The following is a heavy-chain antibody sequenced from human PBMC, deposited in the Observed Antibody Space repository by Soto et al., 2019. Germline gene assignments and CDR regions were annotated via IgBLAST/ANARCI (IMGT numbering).Heavy chain of an antibody. J-gene: IGHJ4*02. Sequence: QVQLVHSGAEVKKPGSSVKVSCKASGGTFSSYTISWVRQAPGQGLEWMGRIIPILGIANYAQKFQGRVTITADKSTSTAYMELSSLRSEDTAVYYCASESADLRTRGSFDYWGQGTLVTVSS. CDR3: ASESADLRTRGSFDY. D-gene: IGHD3-10*01. V-gene: IGHV1-69*02. CDR2: IIPILGIA. CDR1: GGTFSSYT.